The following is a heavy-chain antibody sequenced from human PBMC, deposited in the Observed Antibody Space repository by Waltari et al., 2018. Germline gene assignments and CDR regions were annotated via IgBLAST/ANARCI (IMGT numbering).Heavy chain of an antibody. CDR3: ARAKAGRPGYFYHHMDV. V-gene: IGHV1-69*01. Sequence: QLVQSGAEVVKPGSSVKVSCKASGDTVRTYAITWGRQAPGQGLEWMGGLTPVFETTNYAQKFQGRVTFTADESTTTAYMELNSLRSEDTAVYFCARAKAGRPGYFYHHMDVWGEGTTVTVSS. D-gene: IGHD6-6*01. CDR2: LTPVFETT. J-gene: IGHJ6*03. CDR1: GDTVRTYA.